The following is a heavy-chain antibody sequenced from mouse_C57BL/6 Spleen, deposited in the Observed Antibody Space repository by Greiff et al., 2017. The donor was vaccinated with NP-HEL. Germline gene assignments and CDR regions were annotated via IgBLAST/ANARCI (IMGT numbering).Heavy chain of an antibody. Sequence: QVQLQQSGAELARPGASVKLSCKASGYTFTSYWMHWVKQRPGQGLEWIGMIHPNSGSTNYNEKFKSKATLTVDKSSSTAYMQLSSLTSEDSAVYYCASIYYYFDYWGQGTTLTVSS. CDR3: ASIYYYFDY. D-gene: IGHD1-1*01. CDR1: GYTFTSYW. CDR2: IHPNSGST. V-gene: IGHV1-64*01. J-gene: IGHJ2*01.